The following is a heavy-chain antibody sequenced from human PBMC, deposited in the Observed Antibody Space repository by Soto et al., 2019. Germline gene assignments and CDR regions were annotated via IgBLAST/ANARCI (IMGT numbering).Heavy chain of an antibody. CDR2: TYYRSKWYN. CDR3: ASGFSGVAGDYYYYGMDV. J-gene: IGHJ6*02. CDR1: GDSVSSNSAA. D-gene: IGHD6-19*01. Sequence: QSPTLSLTCAISGDSVSSNSAAWNWIRQSPSRGLEWLGRTYYRSKWYNDYAVSVKSRITINPDTSKNQFSLQLNSVTPEDTAVYYCASGFSGVAGDYYYYGMDVWGQGTTVTVSS. V-gene: IGHV6-1*01.